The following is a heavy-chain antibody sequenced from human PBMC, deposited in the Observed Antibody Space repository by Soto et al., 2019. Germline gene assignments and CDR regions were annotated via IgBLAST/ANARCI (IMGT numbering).Heavy chain of an antibody. V-gene: IGHV1-3*01. Sequence: ASVKVSFKASGYTFTNYAMHWVRQAPGQRLEWMGWINAGNGNTKYSQKFQGRVTITRDTSASTAHMELSSLRSEDTAVYYCARGGSLYWYFDLWGRGTLVTVSS. CDR2: INAGNGNT. J-gene: IGHJ2*01. CDR1: GYTFTNYA. CDR3: ARGGSLYWYFDL. D-gene: IGHD1-26*01.